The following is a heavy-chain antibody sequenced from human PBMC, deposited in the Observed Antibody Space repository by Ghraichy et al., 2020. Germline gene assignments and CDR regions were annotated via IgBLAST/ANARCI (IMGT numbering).Heavy chain of an antibody. J-gene: IGHJ6*02. Sequence: SETLSLTCSVSGGSISSSRYFWGWIRQPPGKGLEWIGTIYYSGSTYYNTSLKSRVTISVDTSKNQFSLKLRSVTAADTAVYYCARHDYCSGGNCVLSHSDYGMDVWGQGTSVTVSS. D-gene: IGHD2-15*01. CDR3: ARHDYCSGGNCVLSHSDYGMDV. CDR2: IYYSGST. CDR1: GGSISSSRYF. V-gene: IGHV4-39*01.